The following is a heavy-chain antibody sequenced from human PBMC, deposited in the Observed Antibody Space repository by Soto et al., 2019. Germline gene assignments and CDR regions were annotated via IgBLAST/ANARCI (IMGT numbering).Heavy chain of an antibody. Sequence: PSEFLSLTCTVSGGSISSYYWSWIRQPPGRGLEWIGYIYYSGSTNYNPSLKSRVTISVDTSKNQFSLKLSSVTAADTAVYYCAGSWGFYYLDYWGQGTLVTVSS. D-gene: IGHD7-27*01. CDR1: GGSISSYY. J-gene: IGHJ4*02. V-gene: IGHV4-59*01. CDR3: AGSWGFYYLDY. CDR2: IYYSGST.